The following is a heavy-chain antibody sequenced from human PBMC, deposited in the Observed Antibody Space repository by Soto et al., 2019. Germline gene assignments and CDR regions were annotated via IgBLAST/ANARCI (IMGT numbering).Heavy chain of an antibody. J-gene: IGHJ5*02. Sequence: EEQLVESGGGLVQPGGSLRLSCAASDFSFGNYWMHWVRQAPGKGLAWVSRINSGGSFACYADSVKGRFTISRDNAKNTLYLQMDSLRAEDTAIYYCARERDSGDHFPWGQGTLVTVSS. V-gene: IGHV3-74*01. CDR1: DFSFGNYW. CDR2: INSGGSFA. D-gene: IGHD4-17*01. CDR3: ARERDSGDHFP.